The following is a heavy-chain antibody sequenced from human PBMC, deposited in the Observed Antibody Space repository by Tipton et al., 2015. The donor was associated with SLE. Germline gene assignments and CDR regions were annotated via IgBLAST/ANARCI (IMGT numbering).Heavy chain of an antibody. CDR3: ARGDSADL. CDR1: GDSVRSFY. D-gene: IGHD3-16*01. J-gene: IGHJ2*01. Sequence: TLSLTCTVSGDSVRSFYWSWIRLPPGKGLEWIGFIHYTGITNYSPSLKSRVSTSVDTSKNQFSLKLTSVTAADTAFYYCARGDSADLWGRGTLVTASS. CDR2: IHYTGIT. V-gene: IGHV4-59*02.